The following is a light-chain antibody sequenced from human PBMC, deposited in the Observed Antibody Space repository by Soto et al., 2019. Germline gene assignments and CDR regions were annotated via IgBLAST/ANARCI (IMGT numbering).Light chain of an antibody. J-gene: IGKJ2*01. V-gene: IGKV3-20*01. CDR2: DAS. Sequence: EIVLTQSPGTLSLSPGERATLSCRASQSIRSSFLAWYQHKPVQAPRLLIYDASSGATGIPDRFSGSGSGTDFTLTISRLEPEDSALYYCQQYGSPPHTFGQGTKLEI. CDR3: QQYGSPPHT. CDR1: QSIRSSF.